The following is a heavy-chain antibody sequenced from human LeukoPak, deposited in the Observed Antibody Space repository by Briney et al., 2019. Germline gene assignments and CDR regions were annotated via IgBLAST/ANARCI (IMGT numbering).Heavy chain of an antibody. V-gene: IGHV3-48*02. D-gene: IGHD5-18*01. CDR1: GFTFSTFG. J-gene: IGHJ4*02. Sequence: GGSLRLSCAASGFTFSTFGMSWVRQAPGKRLEWISYINYNGRDMYYADSVKGRFTTSRDNAKDSLYLQMNTLRDEDTAVYYCARDLYSYGRFDYWGQGTLVTISS. CDR3: ARDLYSYGRFDY. CDR2: INYNGRDM.